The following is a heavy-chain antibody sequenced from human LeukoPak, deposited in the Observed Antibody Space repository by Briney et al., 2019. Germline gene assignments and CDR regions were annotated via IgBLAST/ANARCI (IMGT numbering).Heavy chain of an antibody. V-gene: IGHV3-74*01. CDR1: GFTFSNYW. CDR2: INSGGGDT. D-gene: IGHD3-9*01. CDR3: AGERYRI. Sequence: PGGSLRLSCAASGFTFSNYWMHWVRQAPGKGLMWVSRINSGGGDTSYADSVKGRFTISRDNAKNTLYLQMNSLRGEDTAVYYCAGERYRIWGQRTLVTVSS. J-gene: IGHJ4*02.